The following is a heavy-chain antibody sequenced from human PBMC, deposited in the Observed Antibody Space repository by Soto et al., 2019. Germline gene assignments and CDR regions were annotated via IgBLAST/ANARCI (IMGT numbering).Heavy chain of an antibody. Sequence: RGSLRLSCASSGFTFSSYWMQWVRQAPGKGLVWVSRINSDGSSTSYADSVKGRFTISRDNAKNMLYLQMDSLRAEDTAVYYCVRDRPHNWFDPWGQGTLVTVSS. CDR1: GFTFSSYW. V-gene: IGHV3-74*01. CDR3: VRDRPHNWFDP. CDR2: INSDGSST. J-gene: IGHJ5*02.